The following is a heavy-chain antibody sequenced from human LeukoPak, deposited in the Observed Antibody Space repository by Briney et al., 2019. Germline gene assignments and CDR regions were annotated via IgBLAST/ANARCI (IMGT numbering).Heavy chain of an antibody. CDR1: GYTFTGYY. Sequence: ASVKVSCKASGYTFTGYYMHWVRQAPGQGLEWMGWINPNSGGTNYAQKFQGRVNITRGTSISTAYMELSRQRSDDTAVYYCAREGGASHDFWSGYVDYWGQGTLVTVSS. V-gene: IGHV1-2*02. CDR3: AREGGASHDFWSGYVDY. J-gene: IGHJ4*02. CDR2: INPNSGGT. D-gene: IGHD3-3*01.